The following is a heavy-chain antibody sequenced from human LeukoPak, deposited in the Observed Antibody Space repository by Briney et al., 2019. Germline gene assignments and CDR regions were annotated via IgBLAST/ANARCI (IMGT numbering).Heavy chain of an antibody. Sequence: GGSLRLSCAASGFTFSSYSMNWVRQALGRGLDWVSYISTGSSTIYYADSVKGRFTISRDNAKNSLYLQMNSLRDEDTAVYYCARLPLSYCGGDCYFGWGQGTLVTVSS. CDR1: GFTFSSYS. CDR2: ISTGSSTI. J-gene: IGHJ4*02. V-gene: IGHV3-48*02. D-gene: IGHD2-21*01. CDR3: ARLPLSYCGGDCYFG.